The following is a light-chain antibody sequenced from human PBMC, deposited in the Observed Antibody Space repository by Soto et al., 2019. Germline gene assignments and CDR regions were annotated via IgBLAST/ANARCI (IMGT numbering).Light chain of an antibody. V-gene: IGKV1-5*03. CDR1: QSISSW. J-gene: IGKJ2*01. Sequence: DIQMTQSPSTLSASVGDRVTITCRASQSISSWLAWYQQKPGKAPTLLIDEESSLESGVPSWFSGSGSGTEFTLTICSLQPDDVATYYCQQYKSYPYTFGQGPKLEIK. CDR3: QQYKSYPYT. CDR2: EES.